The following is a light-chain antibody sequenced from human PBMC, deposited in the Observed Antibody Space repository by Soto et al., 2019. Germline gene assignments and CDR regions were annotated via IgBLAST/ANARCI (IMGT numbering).Light chain of an antibody. CDR1: HSFNSN. CDR3: QQYNNWPPHT. V-gene: IGKV3-15*01. Sequence: EIVVTQSPATLSVSPGESATLSCRASHSFNSNLAFYLQKPCRAPRLIIHVASTRATVIPARFSGSGSGTEFTLNISSLQSEDFAVYCCQQYNNWPPHTFGQGTKPEIK. J-gene: IGKJ2*01. CDR2: VAS.